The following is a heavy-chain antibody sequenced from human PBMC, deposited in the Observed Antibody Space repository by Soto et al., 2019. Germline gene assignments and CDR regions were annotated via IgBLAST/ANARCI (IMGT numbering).Heavy chain of an antibody. V-gene: IGHV4-4*07. CDR3: ARDQGVAAAGITWFDP. J-gene: IGHJ5*02. D-gene: IGHD6-13*01. CDR2: IHSSGST. CDR1: GASMNSYH. Sequence: SETLSLTCTVSGASMNSYHWSWIRQPAGKGLEWIGHIHSSGSTNYNPSLKSRVTMSVDTSKNQFCLRLMSLTAADTAVYYCARDQGVAAAGITWFDPWGQGSLVTVSS.